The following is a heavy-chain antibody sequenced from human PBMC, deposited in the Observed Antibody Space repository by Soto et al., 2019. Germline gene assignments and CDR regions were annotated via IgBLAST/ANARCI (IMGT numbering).Heavy chain of an antibody. J-gene: IGHJ4*02. CDR2: MNPNSGNT. Sequence: QVQLVQSGAEVKKPGASVKVSCKASGYTFNTYDINWVRQATGQGLEWMGWMNPNSGNTGYVQKFKGRVSMTRNTSTSTAYKERSSLSSEDTAVYYCVIVLGVSISYFVLKYWGLGTPVTVS. CDR1: GYTFNTYD. CDR3: VIVLGVSISYFVLKY. D-gene: IGHD2-8*01. V-gene: IGHV1-8*01.